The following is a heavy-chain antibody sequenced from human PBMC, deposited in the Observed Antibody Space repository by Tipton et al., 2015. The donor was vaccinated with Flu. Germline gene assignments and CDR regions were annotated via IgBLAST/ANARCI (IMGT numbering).Heavy chain of an antibody. J-gene: IGHJ5*02. D-gene: IGHD1-14*01. CDR1: GYTFTTYD. CDR3: ARRGSLTQNWLDP. Sequence: QSGAEVKKPGASVKVSCKASGYTFTTYDVNWVRQATGQGLEWMGWMNPNSGNTNYAQKFQGRVTMTGNTSISTAYMELSSLRSDDTAVYYGARRGSLTQNWLDPWGQGTLVTVSS. CDR2: MNPNSGNT. V-gene: IGHV1-8*01.